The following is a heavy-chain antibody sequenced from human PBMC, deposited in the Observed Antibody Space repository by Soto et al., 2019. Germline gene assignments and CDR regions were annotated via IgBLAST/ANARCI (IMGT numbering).Heavy chain of an antibody. Sequence: SETLSLTCTVSGGSISSYYWSWIRQPPGKGLEWIGYIYYSGSTNYNPSLKSRVTISVDTSKNQFSLRLSSVTAADTAVYYCASRYCTSTTCYFDYWGQGTLVTVSS. J-gene: IGHJ4*02. CDR1: GGSISSYY. D-gene: IGHD2-2*01. V-gene: IGHV4-59*08. CDR3: ASRYCTSTTCYFDY. CDR2: IYYSGST.